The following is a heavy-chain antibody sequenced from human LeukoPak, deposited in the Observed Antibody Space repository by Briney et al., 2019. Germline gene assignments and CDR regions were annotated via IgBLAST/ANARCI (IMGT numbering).Heavy chain of an antibody. CDR2: FDPEDGET. D-gene: IGHD3-10*01. V-gene: IGHV1-24*01. Sequence: ASVKVSCKVSGYTLTELSMHWVRQAPGKGLEWMGGFDPEDGETIYAQKFQGRVTMTEDTSTDTAYMELSSLRSEDTAVYYCATALGVRGVMDPDYWGQGTLVTVSS. CDR3: ATALGVRGVMDPDY. CDR1: GYTLTELS. J-gene: IGHJ4*02.